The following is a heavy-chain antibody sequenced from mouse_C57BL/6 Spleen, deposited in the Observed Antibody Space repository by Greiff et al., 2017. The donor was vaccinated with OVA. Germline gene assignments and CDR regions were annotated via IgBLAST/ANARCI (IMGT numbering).Heavy chain of an antibody. CDR2: IDPSDSYT. V-gene: IGHV1-50*01. CDR3: ARCYYDSYFDV. CDR1: GYTFTSYW. J-gene: IGHJ1*03. D-gene: IGHD2-4*01. Sequence: QVQLQQPGAELVKPGASVKLSCKASGYTFTSYWMQWVKQRPGQGLEWIGEIDPSDSYTNYNQKFKGKATLTVDTSSSTAYMQLSSLTSEDSAVYYCARCYYDSYFDVWGTGTTVTVSS.